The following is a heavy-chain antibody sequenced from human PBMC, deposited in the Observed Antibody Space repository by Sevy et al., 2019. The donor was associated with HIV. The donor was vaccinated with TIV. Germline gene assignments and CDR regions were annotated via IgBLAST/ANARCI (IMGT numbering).Heavy chain of an antibody. J-gene: IGHJ4*02. D-gene: IGHD6-6*01. CDR1: GFSFSIYW. Sequence: GGSLRLSCAASGFSFSIYWMSWVRQAPGKGLEWVATMKQDGSEEDYVDSVKGRFTISRDNSKNTLYLQMNSLRAEDTAVYYCAKVATYSSSSGERRPNDYWGQGTLVTVSS. V-gene: IGHV3-7*03. CDR3: AKVATYSSSSGERRPNDY. CDR2: MKQDGSEE.